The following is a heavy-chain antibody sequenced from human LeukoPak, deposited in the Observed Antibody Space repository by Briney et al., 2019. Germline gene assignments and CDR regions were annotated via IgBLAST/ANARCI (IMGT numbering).Heavy chain of an antibody. V-gene: IGHV3-53*01. CDR3: AKGSQGMVRGVPRYYFDY. Sequence: PGGSLRLSCAASGFTVSSNYMSWVRQAPGKGLEWVSIIYASGSAYYADSVKGRFTISRDNSKNTLYLQMNSLRAEDTAVYYCAKGSQGMVRGVPRYYFDYWGQGTLVTVSS. CDR2: IYASGSA. J-gene: IGHJ4*02. D-gene: IGHD3-10*01. CDR1: GFTVSSNY.